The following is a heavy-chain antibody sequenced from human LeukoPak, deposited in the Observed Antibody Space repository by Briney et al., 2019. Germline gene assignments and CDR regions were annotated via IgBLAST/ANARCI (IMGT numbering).Heavy chain of an antibody. V-gene: IGHV3-23*01. CDR1: GFTFSSYA. Sequence: GGSLRLSCAASGFTFSSYAMTWVRQAPGKGLEWVSGISGSGDSTYYADSVKGRFTISRDNSKNTLYLQMNSLRAEDTAVYYCAREVGATGFDYWGQGTLVTVSS. J-gene: IGHJ4*02. CDR3: AREVGATGFDY. CDR2: ISGSGDST. D-gene: IGHD1-26*01.